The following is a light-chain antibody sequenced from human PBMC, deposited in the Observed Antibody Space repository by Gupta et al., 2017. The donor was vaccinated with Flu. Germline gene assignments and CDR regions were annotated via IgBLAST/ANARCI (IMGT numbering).Light chain of an antibody. CDR3: QQHNNSPRA. Sequence: IQMTQSPSPLSASVGDRVTISCRASQGIRDDLGWYQQKPGKAPKRLIFATSHVETGVPSRFSGSGSGTEFTLTISSLQPEDFATYYCQQHNNSPRAFGQGTEVEVK. CDR2: ATS. J-gene: IGKJ1*01. V-gene: IGKV1-17*01. CDR1: QGIRDD.